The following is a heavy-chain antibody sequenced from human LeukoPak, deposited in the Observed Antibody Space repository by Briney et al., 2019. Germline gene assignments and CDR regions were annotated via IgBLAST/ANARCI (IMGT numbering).Heavy chain of an antibody. J-gene: IGHJ4*02. D-gene: IGHD5-24*01. Sequence: PSETLSLTCTVSGGSISSSSYYWGWIRQPPGKGLEWIGSIYYSGSTYYNPSLKSRVTISVDTSKNQFSLKLSSVTAADTAVYYCARDADGRSPFDYWGQGTLVTVSS. CDR2: IYYSGST. CDR1: GGSISSSSYY. V-gene: IGHV4-39*07. CDR3: ARDADGRSPFDY.